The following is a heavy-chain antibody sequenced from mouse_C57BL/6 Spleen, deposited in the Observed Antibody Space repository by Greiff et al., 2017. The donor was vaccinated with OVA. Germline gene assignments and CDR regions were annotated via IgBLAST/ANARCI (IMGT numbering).Heavy chain of an antibody. J-gene: IGHJ4*01. CDR3: ARVYYDDDGRAYYAMDY. CDR1: GYTFTSYW. V-gene: IGHV1-50*01. CDR2: IDPSDSYT. Sequence: VQLQQPGAELVKPGASVKLSCKASGYTFTSYWMQWVKQRPGQGLEWIGEIDPSDSYTTYNQKFKGKATLTVDTSSSTAYMQLSSLTSEDSAVYYCARVYYDDDGRAYYAMDYWGQGTSVTVSA. D-gene: IGHD2-4*01.